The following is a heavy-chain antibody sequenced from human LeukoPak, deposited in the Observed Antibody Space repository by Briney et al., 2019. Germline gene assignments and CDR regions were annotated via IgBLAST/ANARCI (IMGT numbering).Heavy chain of an antibody. V-gene: IGHV3-30*18. CDR3: AKTVSSGPFAPYFDY. CDR2: ISYDGSNK. D-gene: IGHD6-19*01. CDR1: GFAFSSYG. J-gene: IGHJ4*02. Sequence: GRSLRLSCAASGFAFSSYGMHWVRQAPGKGLEWVAVISYDGSNKYYADSVKGRFTISRDNSKNTLYLQMNSLRAEDTAVYYCAKTVSSGPFAPYFDYWGQGTLVTVSS.